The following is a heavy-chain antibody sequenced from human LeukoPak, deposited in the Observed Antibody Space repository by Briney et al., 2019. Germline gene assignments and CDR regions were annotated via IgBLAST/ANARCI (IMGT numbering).Heavy chain of an antibody. Sequence: GGSLRLSCAASGSTFSSYSMNWVRQAPGKGLEWVSSISSSSSYIYYADSVKGRFTISRDNAKNSLYLQMNSLRAEDTAVYYCARNYGDYEGRYYFDYWGQGTLATVSS. CDR1: GSTFSSYS. D-gene: IGHD4-17*01. V-gene: IGHV3-21*01. CDR2: ISSSSSYI. CDR3: ARNYGDYEGRYYFDY. J-gene: IGHJ4*02.